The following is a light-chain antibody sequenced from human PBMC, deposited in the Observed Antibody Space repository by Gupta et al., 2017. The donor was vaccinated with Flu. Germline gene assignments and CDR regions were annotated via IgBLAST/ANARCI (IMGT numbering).Light chain of an antibody. V-gene: IGKV3-15*01. Sequence: EIVMTQSPGTLSLSPGERATLSCWASQSVSNNLAWYQQKPGQAPRLLIYGASTRATGIPDRFSGSGSGTEFTLTISSLQSEDFAVYYCLHYMYWPRTFGLGTKVEI. CDR1: QSVSNN. CDR3: LHYMYWPRT. CDR2: GAS. J-gene: IGKJ1*01.